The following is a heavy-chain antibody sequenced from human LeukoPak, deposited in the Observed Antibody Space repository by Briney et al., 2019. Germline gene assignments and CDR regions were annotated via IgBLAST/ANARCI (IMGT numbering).Heavy chain of an antibody. D-gene: IGHD3-10*01. CDR2: INPNSGGT. V-gene: IGHV1-2*02. Sequence: ASVKVSCKASGYTFTGYYIHWVRQAPGQGLEWMGWINPNSGGTNYAQKFQGRVTMTTDTSTSTAYMELRSLRSDDTAVYYCARGGLWFGEFSGADYWGQGTLVTVSS. CDR3: ARGGLWFGEFSGADY. J-gene: IGHJ4*02. CDR1: GYTFTGYY.